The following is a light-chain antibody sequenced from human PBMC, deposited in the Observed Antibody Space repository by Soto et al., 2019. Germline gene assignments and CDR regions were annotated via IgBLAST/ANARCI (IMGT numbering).Light chain of an antibody. CDR3: QQRSNWPST. CDR1: QSVSSY. J-gene: IGKJ4*01. Sequence: EIVLTQSPATLALSPGERAALSCRASQSVSSYLAWYQQKPGQAPRLLIYDASKRATGIPARFSGSASGTDFTLTISSLAPEDFAVYFCQQRSNWPSTFGGGTKVEI. CDR2: DAS. V-gene: IGKV3-11*01.